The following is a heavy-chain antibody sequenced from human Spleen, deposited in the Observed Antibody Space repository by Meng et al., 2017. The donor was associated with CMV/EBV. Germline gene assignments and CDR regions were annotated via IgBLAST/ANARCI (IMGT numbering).Heavy chain of an antibody. Sequence: GGSLRLSCAASGFTFSDYFMSWIRQAPGKGLEWISYISSSGSSIYYADSVKGRFTISRDNAKNSLYLQMNNVSAEDTAVYYCARPQESPRVWGQGTTVTVSS. CDR1: GFTFSDYF. CDR3: ARPQESPRV. D-gene: IGHD3-10*01. J-gene: IGHJ6*02. CDR2: ISSSGSSI. V-gene: IGHV3-11*04.